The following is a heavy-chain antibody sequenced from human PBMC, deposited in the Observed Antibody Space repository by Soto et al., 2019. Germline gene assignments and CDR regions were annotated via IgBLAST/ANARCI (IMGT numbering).Heavy chain of an antibody. J-gene: IGHJ4*02. CDR3: ARDRKIYGSGTFDY. CDR1: GFTFSSYG. D-gene: IGHD3-10*01. Sequence: QVQLVESGGGVVQPGRSLRLSCAASGFTFSSYGMHWVRQAPGKGLEWVAVIWYDGSNKYYADSVKGRFTISRDNSKNMLYLQMNSLRAEDTAVYYCARDRKIYGSGTFDYWGQGTLVTVSS. CDR2: IWYDGSNK. V-gene: IGHV3-33*01.